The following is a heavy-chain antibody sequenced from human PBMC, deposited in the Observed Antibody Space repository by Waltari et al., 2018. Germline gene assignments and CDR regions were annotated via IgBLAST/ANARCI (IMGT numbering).Heavy chain of an antibody. V-gene: IGHV4-39*01. J-gene: IGHJ3*01. CDR2: FSYSGTT. CDR1: GVSITSNRHY. D-gene: IGHD5-12*01. CDR3: ATYIGASVGTAAFDV. Sequence: QLQLQESGPRLVRPSETLSLICRVSGVSITSNRHYWAWIRQSPGQGLEWIGTFSYSGTTYIHPSLKSRVSVSRDTSKNQVSLILGSMTAADMAVYYCATYIGASVGTAAFDVWGQGTMVTVSS.